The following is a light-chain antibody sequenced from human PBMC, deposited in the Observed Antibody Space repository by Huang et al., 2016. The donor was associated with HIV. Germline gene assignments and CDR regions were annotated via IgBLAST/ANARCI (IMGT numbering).Light chain of an antibody. CDR1: QRVSRY. CDR2: DAS. J-gene: IGKJ2*01. V-gene: IGKV3-11*01. Sequence: EIVLTQSPATLSLSPGERATLSCRASQRVSRYLAWYQQNPGQAPRLLSYDASNRATGSPARFSGSGSGTDFTLTISSLEPEDFAVYYCQQRSNWPPYTFGQGTKLEIK. CDR3: QQRSNWPPYT.